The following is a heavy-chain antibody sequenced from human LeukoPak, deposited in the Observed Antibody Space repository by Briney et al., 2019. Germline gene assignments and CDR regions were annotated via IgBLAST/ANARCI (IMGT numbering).Heavy chain of an antibody. J-gene: IGHJ4*02. CDR3: ARQSRDGSKTRGYYFDY. CDR1: GYIFTNYW. CDR2: IYPADSDT. Sequence: GESLKISCQVSGYIFTNYWIGWVRQMPGKGLESMGIIYPADSDTTYSPSFRGQVTISADKSISTVYLQWSSLKASDTAMYYCARQSRDGSKTRGYYFDYWGQGTLVTVSS. D-gene: IGHD3-10*01. V-gene: IGHV5-51*01.